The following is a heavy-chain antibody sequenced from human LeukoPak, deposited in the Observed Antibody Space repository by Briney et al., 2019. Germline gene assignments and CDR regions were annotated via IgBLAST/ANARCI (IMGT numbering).Heavy chain of an antibody. Sequence: GGSLRLSCAASGFTFSSYAMSWVRQAPGKGLEWVSAISGSGGSTYYADPVKARFTISRDNSKNTLYLQMNSLRAEDTAVYYCAKVLGGDRRVDYWGEGALVTVSS. CDR1: GFTFSSYA. CDR3: AKVLGGDRRVDY. CDR2: ISGSGGST. J-gene: IGHJ4*02. D-gene: IGHD2-21*02. V-gene: IGHV3-23*01.